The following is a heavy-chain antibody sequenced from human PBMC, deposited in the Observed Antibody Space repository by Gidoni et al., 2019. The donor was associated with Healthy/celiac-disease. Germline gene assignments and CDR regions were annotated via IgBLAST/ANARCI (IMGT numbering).Heavy chain of an antibody. Sequence: EVQLLESGGGLVQPGGSLRLSCAASGFTFSSYAMSWVRQAPGKGLEWVSAISGSGGSTYYADSVKGRFTISRDNSKNTLYLQMNSLRAEDTAVYYCASYRLRYFDWLHEWGQGTLVTVSS. J-gene: IGHJ4*02. CDR1: GFTFSSYA. CDR2: ISGSGGST. CDR3: ASYRLRYFDWLHE. D-gene: IGHD3-9*01. V-gene: IGHV3-23*01.